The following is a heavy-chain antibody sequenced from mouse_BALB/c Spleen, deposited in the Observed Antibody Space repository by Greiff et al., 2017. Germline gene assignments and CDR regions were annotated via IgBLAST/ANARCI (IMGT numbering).Heavy chain of an antibody. V-gene: IGHV1-80*01. J-gene: IGHJ2*01. CDR2: IYPGDGDT. CDR3: ARDGDYDESFDY. D-gene: IGHD2-4*01. Sequence: VKLQESGAELVRPGSSVKISCKASGYAFSSYWMNWVKQRPGQGLEWIGQIYPGDGDTNYNGKFKGKATLTADKSSSTAYMQLSSLTSEDSAVYFCARDGDYDESFDYWGQGTTLTVSS. CDR1: GYAFSSYW.